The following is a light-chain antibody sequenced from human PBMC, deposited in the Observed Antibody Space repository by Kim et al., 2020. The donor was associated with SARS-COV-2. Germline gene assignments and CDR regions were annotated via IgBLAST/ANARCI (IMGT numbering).Light chain of an antibody. J-gene: IGKJ2*01. CDR2: LGS. Sequence: DIVVTQAPLSLPVTPGEPASISCRSSQSLVETDGYSYLDWYLQKPGRSPQLLIYLGSNRAPGVPDRFSGSGSGTDFTLRISRVEAEDVGVYYCMQSQQTPYIFGQGTKLEI. CDR3: MQSQQTPYI. V-gene: IGKV2-28*01. CDR1: QSLVETDGYSY.